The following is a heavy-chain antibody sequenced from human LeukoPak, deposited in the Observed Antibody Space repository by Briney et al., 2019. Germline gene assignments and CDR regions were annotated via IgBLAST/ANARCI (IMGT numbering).Heavy chain of an antibody. CDR1: GGSISGSSSY. J-gene: IGHJ4*02. V-gene: IGHV4-61*05. Sequence: PSETLSLTCTVSGGSISGSSSYWGWIRQPPGKGLEWIGYTYYSGSTNYNPSLKSRVTISVDTSKNQFSLKLSSVTAADTAVYYCARHTPYYYDSSGYTHWGQGTLVTVSS. CDR3: ARHTPYYYDSSGYTH. D-gene: IGHD3-22*01. CDR2: TYYSGST.